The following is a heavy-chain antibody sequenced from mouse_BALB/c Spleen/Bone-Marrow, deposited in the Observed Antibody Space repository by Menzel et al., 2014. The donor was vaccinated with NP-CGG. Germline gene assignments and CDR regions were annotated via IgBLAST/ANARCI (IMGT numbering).Heavy chain of an antibody. CDR2: IYPGNGDT. J-gene: IGHJ2*01. CDR1: GYIFISYN. D-gene: IGHD4-1*01. Sequence: QVQLQQSGAELVKPGASVKMSCKASGYIFISYNMHWVKQTPGQGLEWIGTIYPGNGDTSYNQKFKGKASLTADKSSSTAYMQLSSLTSEVSAVYYCARSNWDGGNYFDYWGQGTTLTVSS. CDR3: ARSNWDGGNYFDY. V-gene: IGHV1-12*01.